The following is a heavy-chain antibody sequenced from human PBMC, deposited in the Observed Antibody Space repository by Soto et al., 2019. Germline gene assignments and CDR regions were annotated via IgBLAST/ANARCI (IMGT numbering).Heavy chain of an antibody. CDR2: IYWHDSK. CDR1: GFSLTSSGVG. D-gene: IGHD3-10*01. V-gene: IGHV2-5*01. J-gene: IGHJ6*02. Sequence: QITLKESGPALVKATQTLTLTCTFSGFSLTSSGVGVGWIRQPPGKALECLAIIYWHDSKRYSPSLRSSLTHTKDSSKNQAVLTLTHMDPVDTATYYCAQRTYSRSGRLSVDVWGQGTTVTAS. CDR3: AQRTYSRSGRLSVDV.